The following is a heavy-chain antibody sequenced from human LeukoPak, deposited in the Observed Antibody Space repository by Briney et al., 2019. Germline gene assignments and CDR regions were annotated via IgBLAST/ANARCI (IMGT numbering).Heavy chain of an antibody. Sequence: GGSLRLSCAASGFTFSSYAMSWVRQAPGKGLEWVSAISDSGGSTYYVDSVKGRFTISRDKSKNTLYLQMNSLRAEDTAVYYCAKDLKQWLTTIFDYWGQGTLVTVSS. J-gene: IGHJ4*02. CDR3: AKDLKQWLTTIFDY. V-gene: IGHV3-23*01. D-gene: IGHD6-19*01. CDR2: ISDSGGST. CDR1: GFTFSSYA.